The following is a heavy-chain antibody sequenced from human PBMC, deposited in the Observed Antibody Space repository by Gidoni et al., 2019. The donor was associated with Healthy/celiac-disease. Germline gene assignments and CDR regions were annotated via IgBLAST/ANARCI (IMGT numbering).Heavy chain of an antibody. J-gene: IGHJ4*02. CDR1: GFTFSSYA. Sequence: EVQLLESGGGLVQPGGSLRLSCAASGFTFSSYAMSWVRQAPGKGLEWVSAISGSGGSTYYADSVKGRFTISRDNSKNTLYLQMNSLRAEDTAVYYCATLKRSYSGSYNSAFDYWGQGTLVTVSS. CDR2: ISGSGGST. D-gene: IGHD1-26*01. V-gene: IGHV3-23*01. CDR3: ATLKRSYSGSYNSAFDY.